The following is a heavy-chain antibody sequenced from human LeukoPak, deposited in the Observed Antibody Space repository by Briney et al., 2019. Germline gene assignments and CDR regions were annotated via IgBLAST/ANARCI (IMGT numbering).Heavy chain of an antibody. Sequence: GGSLRLSCAASGFTFNSYAMHWVRQAPGKGLEWVTLISYDGSNKYYADSVKGRFTISRDNSKNTLYLQMNSLRPEDTAVYYCARDDTGYGLFDSWGQGTLVTVSS. CDR1: GFTFNSYA. J-gene: IGHJ5*01. D-gene: IGHD5-12*01. V-gene: IGHV3-30-3*01. CDR3: ARDDTGYGLFDS. CDR2: ISYDGSNK.